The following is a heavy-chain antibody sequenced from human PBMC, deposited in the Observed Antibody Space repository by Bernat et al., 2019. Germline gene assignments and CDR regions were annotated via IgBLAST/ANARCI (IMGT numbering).Heavy chain of an antibody. D-gene: IGHD3-10*01. CDR3: ARGLFTMVRGAHPGWFDP. J-gene: IGHJ5*02. CDR2: INPSGGST. Sequence: QVQLVQSGAEVKKPGASVKVSCKASGYTFTSYYMHWVRQAPGQGLEWMGIINPSGGSTSYAQKFQGTVTMTRDTSTSTVYMELSSLRSEDTAVYYCARGLFTMVRGAHPGWFDPWGQGTLVTVSS. V-gene: IGHV1-46*03. CDR1: GYTFTSYY.